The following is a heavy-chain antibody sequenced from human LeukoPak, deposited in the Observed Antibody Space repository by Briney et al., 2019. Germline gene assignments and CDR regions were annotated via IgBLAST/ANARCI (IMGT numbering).Heavy chain of an antibody. CDR2: IDNSGIT. CDR1: GASISSYY. V-gene: IGHV4-4*07. D-gene: IGHD1-1*01. CDR3: ASTGTTLEY. J-gene: IGHJ4*02. Sequence: SQTLSLTCTVSGASISSYYWSWIRLPAGKGLEWIGRIDNSGITTYKPSLKSRVTMSVDTSKNQFSLNLRSVTAADTAVYYCASTGTTLEYWGQGILVTVSS.